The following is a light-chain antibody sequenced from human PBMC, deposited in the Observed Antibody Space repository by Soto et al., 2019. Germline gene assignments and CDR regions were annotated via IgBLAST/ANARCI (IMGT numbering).Light chain of an antibody. V-gene: IGLV2-11*01. Sequence: QPVLTQPRSVSGSPGQSVTISCTGTSSDVGGYNYVSWYQQHPGKAPKVMIYDVSKRPSGVPDRFSGSKSGNTASLTISGLQAEDEADYYCCSYAGSYSVVFGGGTKVTVL. CDR1: SSDVGGYNY. J-gene: IGLJ2*01. CDR2: DVS. CDR3: CSYAGSYSVV.